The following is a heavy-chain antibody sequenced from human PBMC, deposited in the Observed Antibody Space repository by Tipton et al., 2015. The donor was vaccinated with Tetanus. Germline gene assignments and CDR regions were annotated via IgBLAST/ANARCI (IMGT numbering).Heavy chain of an antibody. CDR1: GFTFDDYA. J-gene: IGHJ4*02. CDR2: ISWHSGSI. D-gene: IGHD3-3*01. Sequence: SLRLSCAASGFTFDDYAMHWVRQAPGKGLEWVSGISWHSGSIGYADSVKGRFTISRDNAKNSLYLQMNSLRAEDTALYYCAKVAEKSESAGYYFDYWGQGTLVTVSS. CDR3: AKVAEKSESAGYYFDY. V-gene: IGHV3-9*01.